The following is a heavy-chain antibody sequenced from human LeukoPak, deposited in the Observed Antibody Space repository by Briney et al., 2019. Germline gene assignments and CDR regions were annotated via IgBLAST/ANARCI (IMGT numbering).Heavy chain of an antibody. Sequence: PSETLSLTCTVSGGSISSYYWSWIRQPPGKGLEWIGYIYYSGSTNYNPSLKSRVTISVDTSKNQFSLKLSSVTAADTAVYYCARQQQLVPSPFDYWGQGTLVTVSS. J-gene: IGHJ4*02. CDR2: IYYSGST. CDR3: ARQQQLVPSPFDY. CDR1: GGSISSYY. V-gene: IGHV4-59*08. D-gene: IGHD6-13*01.